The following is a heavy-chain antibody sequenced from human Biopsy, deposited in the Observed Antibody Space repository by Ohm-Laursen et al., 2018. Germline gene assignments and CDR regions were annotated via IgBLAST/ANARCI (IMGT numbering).Heavy chain of an antibody. CDR2: ISTYNGDT. J-gene: IGHJ6*01. CDR3: ASSSYCGRITCYQNYGMDV. D-gene: IGHD2-2*01. Sequence: SVKVSCKASGYTFTSYGINWVRQAPGQGLEWMGWISTYNGDTNYAQRLQGRVTMTTDTSTSTAYMELRGLRSDDTAVYYCASSSYCGRITCYQNYGMDVWGQGTTVTVSS. V-gene: IGHV1-18*01. CDR1: GYTFTSYG.